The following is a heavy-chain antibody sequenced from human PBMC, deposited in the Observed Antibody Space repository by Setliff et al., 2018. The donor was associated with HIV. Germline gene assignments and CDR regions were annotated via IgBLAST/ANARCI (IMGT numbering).Heavy chain of an antibody. Sequence: SETLSLTCTVSGGSISSYYWSWIRQPPGKGLEWIGYIYYSGSTNYNSSLKSRVTISVDTSTNQFSLKLSSVTAADTAVYYCARQITMVRGVYQPYYYYYMDVWGKGTTVTVSS. V-gene: IGHV4-59*08. D-gene: IGHD3-10*01. CDR1: GGSISSYY. J-gene: IGHJ6*03. CDR2: IYYSGST. CDR3: ARQITMVRGVYQPYYYYYMDV.